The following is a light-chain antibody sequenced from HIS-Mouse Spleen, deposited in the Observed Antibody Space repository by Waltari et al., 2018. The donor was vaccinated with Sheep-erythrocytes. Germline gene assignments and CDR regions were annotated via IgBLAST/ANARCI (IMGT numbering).Light chain of an antibody. CDR2: DVS. Sequence: QSALTQPRSVSGSPGQSVTISCTGTSSAGGGYNYVSWYQQHPGKAPNLMIYDVSKRPSGVPDRFSGSKSGNTASLTISGLQAEDEADYYCCSYAGSYNHVFATGTKVTVL. CDR3: CSYAGSYNHV. V-gene: IGLV2-11*01. J-gene: IGLJ1*01. CDR1: SSAGGGYNY.